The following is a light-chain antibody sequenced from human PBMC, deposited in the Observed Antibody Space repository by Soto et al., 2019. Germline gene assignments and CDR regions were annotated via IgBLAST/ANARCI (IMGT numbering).Light chain of an antibody. CDR2: GAS. J-gene: IGKJ5*01. Sequence: EIVLTQSPGTLSLSPGERATLSCRASQSVTSTYVAWYQQKPGQAPRLLIYGASSRATGIPHRFSGSGSGTEFSLTVPRLEPEDFAMYYCQQFGSSPSITFGQGTRLEI. CDR3: QQFGSSPSIT. V-gene: IGKV3-20*01. CDR1: QSVTSTY.